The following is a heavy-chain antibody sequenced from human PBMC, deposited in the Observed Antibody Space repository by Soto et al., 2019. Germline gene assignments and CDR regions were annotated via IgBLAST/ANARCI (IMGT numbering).Heavy chain of an antibody. J-gene: IGHJ4*02. CDR3: ARDPYSGGNYASDY. CDR1: GFAFDRYS. CDR2: IRSSGPAI. D-gene: IGHD1-26*01. Sequence: EVQLVESGGGLVQPGGSLRLSCAASGFAFDRYSMNWVRQAPGKGLEWISNIRSSGPAIYYADSVKGRFTISRDNAQNSLFLQMNSLRVEDTGVYYCARDPYSGGNYASDYWGQGTLVTVAS. V-gene: IGHV3-48*01.